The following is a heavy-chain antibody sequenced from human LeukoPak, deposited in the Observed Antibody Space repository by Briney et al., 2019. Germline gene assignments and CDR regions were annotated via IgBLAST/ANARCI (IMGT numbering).Heavy chain of an antibody. D-gene: IGHD3-3*01. CDR2: ISGYNGKT. CDR3: AREDYDDSGAWYFDL. V-gene: IGHV1-18*01. J-gene: IGHJ2*01. Sequence: ASVKVSCKASGYTFNTYGITWVRQAPGQGLEWMGWISGYNGKTKYAQNLQDRVTMTTDTSTTTAYVELRSLRSDDTAVYYCAREDYDDSGAWYFDLWGRGTLVTVSS. CDR1: GYTFNTYG.